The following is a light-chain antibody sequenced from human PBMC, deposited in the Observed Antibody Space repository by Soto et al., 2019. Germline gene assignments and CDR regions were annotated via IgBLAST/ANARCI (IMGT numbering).Light chain of an antibody. CDR3: SSYAGNNNLRV. J-gene: IGLJ2*01. V-gene: IGLV2-8*01. CDR1: SSDVGGYNY. Sequence: QSALTQPPSASGSPGQSVTISCTGTSSDVGGYNYVSWYQQHPGKAPKLMIYEVIKRPSGVPDRFSGSKSGNTASLTVTGLRAEDEADYYCSSYAGNNNLRVFGGGTKVTVL. CDR2: EVI.